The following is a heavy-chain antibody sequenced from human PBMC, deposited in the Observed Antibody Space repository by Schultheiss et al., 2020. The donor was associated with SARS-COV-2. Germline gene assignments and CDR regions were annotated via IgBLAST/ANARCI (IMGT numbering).Heavy chain of an antibody. CDR3: SRNFDYGDNDAFDI. CDR2: ISSSSSYI. Sequence: GGSLRLSCAASGFTFSSYSMNWVRQAPGKGLEWVSSISSSSSYIYYADSVKDRFAISRDNAKNTLYLEMNGLRAEDTAVYYCSRNFDYGDNDAFDIWGQGTMVTVSS. V-gene: IGHV3-21*01. J-gene: IGHJ3*02. D-gene: IGHD4-17*01. CDR1: GFTFSSYS.